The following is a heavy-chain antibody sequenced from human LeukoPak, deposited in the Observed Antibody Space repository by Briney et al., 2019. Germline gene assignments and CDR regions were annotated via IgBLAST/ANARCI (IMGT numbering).Heavy chain of an antibody. V-gene: IGHV1-24*01. D-gene: IGHD3-10*01. Sequence: ASVKVSCKVSGYTLTELSMHWVRQAPGKGLEWMGGFDPEDGETIYAQKFQGRVTMTEDTSTDTAYMELSSLRSEDTALYYCAKVPSYYGSGSYRDPAFDVWGQGTMVIVSA. CDR3: AKVPSYYGSGSYRDPAFDV. J-gene: IGHJ3*01. CDR1: GYTLTELS. CDR2: FDPEDGET.